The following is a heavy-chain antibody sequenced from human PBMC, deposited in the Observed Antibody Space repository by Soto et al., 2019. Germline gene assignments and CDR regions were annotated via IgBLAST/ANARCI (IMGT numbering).Heavy chain of an antibody. Sequence: LSLTCAVYGGSFSGYYWSWIRQPPGKGLEWIGEINHSGSTNYNPSLKSRVTISVDTSKNQFSLKLSSVTAADTAVYYCARGGWTTGGYYYYYYGMDVWGQGTTVTVSS. CDR3: ARGGWTTGGYYYYYYGMDV. CDR2: INHSGST. V-gene: IGHV4-34*01. CDR1: GGSFSGYY. J-gene: IGHJ6*02. D-gene: IGHD4-17*01.